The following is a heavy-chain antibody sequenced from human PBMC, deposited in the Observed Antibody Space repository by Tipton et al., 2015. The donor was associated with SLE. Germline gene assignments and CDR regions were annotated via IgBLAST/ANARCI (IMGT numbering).Heavy chain of an antibody. V-gene: IGHV4-61*02. CDR1: GGSISSSSYY. Sequence: LRLSCTVSGGSISSSSYYWGWIRQPAGKGLEWIGRIYTSGSTNYNPSLKSRVTMSVDTSKNQFSLKLSSVTAADTAVYYCARGGAYYYYGMDVWGQGTTVTVSS. J-gene: IGHJ6*02. CDR3: ARGGAYYYYGMDV. D-gene: IGHD3-16*01. CDR2: IYTSGST.